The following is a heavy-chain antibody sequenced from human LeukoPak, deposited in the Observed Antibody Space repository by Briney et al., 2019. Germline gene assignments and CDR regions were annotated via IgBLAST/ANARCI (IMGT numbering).Heavy chain of an antibody. J-gene: IGHJ3*02. CDR1: GGSISSGGYY. Sequence: SETLSLTCTVSGGSISSGGYYWSWIRQHPGKGLEWIGYIYYSGSTYYNPSLKSRVTISVDTSKNQFSLKLSSVTAADTAVYYCASGVTTVNDAFDIWGQGTMVTVSS. CDR3: ASGVTTVNDAFDI. CDR2: IYYSGST. V-gene: IGHV4-31*03. D-gene: IGHD4-17*01.